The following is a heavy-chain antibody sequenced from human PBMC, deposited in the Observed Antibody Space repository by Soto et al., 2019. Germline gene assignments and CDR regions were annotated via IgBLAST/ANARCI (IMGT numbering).Heavy chain of an antibody. D-gene: IGHD5-12*01. CDR1: GGSISRGGYY. J-gene: IGHJ6*03. V-gene: IGHV4-31*03. CDR2: IYYSGGT. Sequence: QVQLQESGPGLVKPSQTLSLTCTVSGGSISRGGYYWSWIRQHPGKGLEWIGYIYYSGGTYYNPSLKSRVTISVDTSGSQFSLRLSSVTAADTAVYYCARKDSGYADYMDVWGKGTTVTVSS. CDR3: ARKDSGYADYMDV.